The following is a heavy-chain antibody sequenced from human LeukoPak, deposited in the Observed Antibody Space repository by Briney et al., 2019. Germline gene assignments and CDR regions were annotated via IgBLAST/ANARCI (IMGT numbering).Heavy chain of an antibody. D-gene: IGHD3-22*01. V-gene: IGHV3-21*01. J-gene: IGHJ4*02. CDR2: ISSSSSYI. CDR3: ARDFDSPDDSSKGEVDY. CDR1: GFTFSSYS. Sequence: PGGSLRLSCAASGFTFSSYSMNWVRQAPGKGLEWVSSISSSSSYIYYADSVKGRFTISRDNAKNSLYLQMNSLRAEDTAVYYCARDFDSPDDSSKGEVDYSGQGTLVTVSS.